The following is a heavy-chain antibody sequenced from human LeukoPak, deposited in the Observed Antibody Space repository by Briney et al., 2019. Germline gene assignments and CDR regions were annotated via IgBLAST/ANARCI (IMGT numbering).Heavy chain of an antibody. Sequence: ASETLSLTCTVSGGSISRFYWSWIRQPPGKGLEWIGYIYYTGSTNYNPSLKSRLTISVDASKNQFSLKVSFVAATDTAVYYCASLSTVTQGYFDSWGQGTLVTVSS. CDR3: ASLSTVTQGYFDS. V-gene: IGHV4-59*08. CDR1: GGSISRFY. CDR2: IYYTGST. J-gene: IGHJ4*02. D-gene: IGHD4-17*01.